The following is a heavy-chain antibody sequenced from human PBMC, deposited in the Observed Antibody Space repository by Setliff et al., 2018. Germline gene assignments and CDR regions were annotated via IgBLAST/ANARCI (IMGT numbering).Heavy chain of an antibody. Sequence: SETLSLTCTVSGGSISSSSYYWGWIRQPPGKGLEWIGEINHSGSTNYNPSLKSRLTISVDTSRTQFSLQLSSVTAADTAVYYCARHGRYAGTYADAFDIWGQGTMVTVSS. CDR1: GGSISSSSYY. V-gene: IGHV4-39*01. CDR3: ARHGRYAGTYADAFDI. D-gene: IGHD2-8*01. J-gene: IGHJ3*02. CDR2: INHSGST.